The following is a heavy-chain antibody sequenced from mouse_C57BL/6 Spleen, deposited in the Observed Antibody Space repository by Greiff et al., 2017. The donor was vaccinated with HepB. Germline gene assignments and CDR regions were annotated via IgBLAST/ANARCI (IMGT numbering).Heavy chain of an antibody. CDR2: ISYDGSN. V-gene: IGHV3-6*01. CDR3: ARVPFRGYFDV. J-gene: IGHJ1*03. CDR1: GYSITSGYY. Sequence: EVQLQQSGPGLVKPSQSLSLTCSVTGYSITSGYYWNWIRQFPGNKLEWMGYISYDGSNNYNPSLKNRISITRDTSKNQFFLKLNSVTTEDTATYYCARVPFRGYFDVWGTGTTVTVSS.